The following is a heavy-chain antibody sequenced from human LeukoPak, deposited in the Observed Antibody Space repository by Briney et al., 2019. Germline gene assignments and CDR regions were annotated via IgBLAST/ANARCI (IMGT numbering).Heavy chain of an antibody. J-gene: IGHJ4*02. CDR2: ISSDSRTI. D-gene: IGHD3-10*01. Sequence: QPGGSLRLSCAASGFTFSSYSMNWVRQAPGKGLEWVSYISSDSRTIYYADSVKGRFTISRDNAKNSLYLQMKSLRDEDTAVYYCARSGSGTSYITNYFDYWGQGTLVTVSS. CDR3: ARSGSGTSYITNYFDY. V-gene: IGHV3-48*02. CDR1: GFTFSSYS.